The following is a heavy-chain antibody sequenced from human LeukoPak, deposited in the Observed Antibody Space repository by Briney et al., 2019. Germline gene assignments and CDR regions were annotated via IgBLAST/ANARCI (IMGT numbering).Heavy chain of an antibody. D-gene: IGHD6-19*01. J-gene: IGHJ4*02. CDR3: ARDSGGYFYFDS. Sequence: GGSLRLSCAASGVTFSTDSMNWVREAPGKGREWVSSISSSSTYINFADSVKGRFTISRDNPKNLLYLQMNSLRAEDTAVYYCARDSGGYFYFDSWGQGTLVTVSS. CDR1: GVTFSTDS. CDR2: ISSSSTYI. V-gene: IGHV3-21*01.